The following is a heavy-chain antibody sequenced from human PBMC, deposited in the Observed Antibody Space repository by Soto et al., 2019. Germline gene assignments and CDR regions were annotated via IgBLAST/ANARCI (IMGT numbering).Heavy chain of an antibody. CDR1: GGSFSGYY. D-gene: IGHD1-1*01. J-gene: IGHJ6*02. Sequence: QVQLQQWGAGLLKPSETLSLTCAVYGGSFSGYYWSWIRQPPGKGLEWVGEIDHSGSTNYNPSLKSRVTISVDTSKNQCSLKLNSVTAADTAVYYCARVRPRYGMDVWGLGTTVTVSS. V-gene: IGHV4-34*01. CDR3: ARVRPRYGMDV. CDR2: IDHSGST.